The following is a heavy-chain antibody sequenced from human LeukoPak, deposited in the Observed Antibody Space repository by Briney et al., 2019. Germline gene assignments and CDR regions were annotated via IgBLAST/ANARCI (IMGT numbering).Heavy chain of an antibody. Sequence: GGSLRLSCAASGFTFNSYSMNWVRQAPGKGLEWVSSISSSSSYIYYADSVKGRFTISRDNAKNSLYLQMNSLRAEDTAVYYCARDGSGGTGYYGMDVWGQGTTVTVSS. CDR1: GFTFNSYS. CDR2: ISSSSSYI. V-gene: IGHV3-21*01. D-gene: IGHD3-10*01. CDR3: ARDGSGGTGYYGMDV. J-gene: IGHJ6*02.